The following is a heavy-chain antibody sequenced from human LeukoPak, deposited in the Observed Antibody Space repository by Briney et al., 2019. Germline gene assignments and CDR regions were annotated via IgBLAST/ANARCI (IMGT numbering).Heavy chain of an antibody. Sequence: SETLSLTCAVYGGSFSDYYWSWIRQPPGKGLEWIGEINHSGSTNYNPSLKSRVTISVDTSKNQFPLKLSSVTAADTAVYYCARGGHYWGQGTLVTVSS. CDR1: GGSFSDYY. V-gene: IGHV4-34*01. CDR2: INHSGST. CDR3: ARGGHY. J-gene: IGHJ4*02.